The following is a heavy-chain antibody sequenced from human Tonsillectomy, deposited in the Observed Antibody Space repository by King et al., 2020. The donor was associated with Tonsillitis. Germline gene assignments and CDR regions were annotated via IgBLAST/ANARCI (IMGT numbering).Heavy chain of an antibody. CDR1: GSSISSYY. Sequence: VQLQESGPGLVKPSETLSLTCTVSGSSISSYYWSWIRQPPGKGLEGIGFIYHSGSTNYNPSLKSRITISVATSKNQFSLRLSSVTAADTAVYSCAGGVGTTRFDYWGQGTLVTVSS. CDR3: AGGVGTTRFDY. J-gene: IGHJ4*02. CDR2: IYHSGST. D-gene: IGHD1-26*01. V-gene: IGHV4-59*08.